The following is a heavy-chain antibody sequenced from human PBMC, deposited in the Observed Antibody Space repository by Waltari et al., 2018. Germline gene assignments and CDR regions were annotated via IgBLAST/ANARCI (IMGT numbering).Heavy chain of an antibody. J-gene: IGHJ6*03. D-gene: IGHD5-18*01. CDR1: GGSISSYY. V-gene: IGHV4-59*01. CDR3: AGSIGVGNWWIHAPYYYMDV. Sequence: QVQLQESGPGLVKPSETLSLTCTVSGGSISSYYWSWIRQPPGKGLEWIGYIYYSGSTNYNPSLKSRVTISVDTSKNQFSLKLSSVTAADTAVYYCAGSIGVGNWWIHAPYYYMDVWGKGTTVTVSS. CDR2: IYYSGST.